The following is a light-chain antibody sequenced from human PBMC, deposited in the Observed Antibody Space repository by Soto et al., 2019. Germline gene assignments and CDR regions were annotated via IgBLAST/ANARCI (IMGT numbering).Light chain of an antibody. CDR3: HQSGNSPYT. CDR2: GTS. Sequence: EIVLTQSPGTLSLSPGERATLSCRASQSVSSSYLAWYQQKPGQAPRLLIYGTSTRATGIPDRFRGSGSGTDFSLTISRLEPEDFAVYYCHQSGNSPYTFGQGTKLEI. J-gene: IGKJ2*01. V-gene: IGKV3-20*01. CDR1: QSVSSSY.